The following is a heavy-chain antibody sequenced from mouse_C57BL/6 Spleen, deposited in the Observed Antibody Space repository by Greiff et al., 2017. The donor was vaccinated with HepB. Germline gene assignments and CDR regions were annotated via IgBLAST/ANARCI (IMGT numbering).Heavy chain of an antibody. V-gene: IGHV1-82*01. CDR3: AIYYEFAY. Sequence: QVQLKESGPELVKPGASVKISCKASGYAFSSSWMNWVKQRPGKGLEWIGRIYPGDGDTNYNGKFKGKATLTADKSSSTAYMQLSSLTSEDSAVYFCAIYYEFAYWGQGTLVTVSA. J-gene: IGHJ3*01. D-gene: IGHD2-4*01. CDR2: IYPGDGDT. CDR1: GYAFSSSW.